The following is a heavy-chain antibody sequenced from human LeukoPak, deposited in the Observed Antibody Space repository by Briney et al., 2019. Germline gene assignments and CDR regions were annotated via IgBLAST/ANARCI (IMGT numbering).Heavy chain of an antibody. Sequence: GGSLRLSCAASGFTFSSYGIHWVRQARGKGLEWVAVISNDGSNKFYADSVKGRFTISRDNSKNTLYLQMNSLRAEDTAFYYCAKETGRWELEWGQGTLVTVSS. CDR3: AKETGRWELE. D-gene: IGHD1-26*01. CDR1: GFTFSSYG. V-gene: IGHV3-30*18. CDR2: ISNDGSNK. J-gene: IGHJ4*02.